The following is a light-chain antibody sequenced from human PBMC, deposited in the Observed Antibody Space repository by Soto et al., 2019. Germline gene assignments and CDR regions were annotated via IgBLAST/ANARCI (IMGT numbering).Light chain of an antibody. V-gene: IGKV1-39*01. CDR2: AAS. Sequence: DIQMTQSPSSLPASVGDRVIITCPASQSIGAYLHWYQHKPGTAPKLLIYAASTLHSGVPSRFSGCESGTDFTLTVNNLQPEDFATYYCQQSYSFPRTFGQGIKVDIK. CDR3: QQSYSFPRT. CDR1: QSIGAY. J-gene: IGKJ1*01.